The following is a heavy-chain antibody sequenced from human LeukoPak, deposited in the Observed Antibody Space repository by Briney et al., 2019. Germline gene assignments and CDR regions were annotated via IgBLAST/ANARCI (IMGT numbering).Heavy chain of an antibody. V-gene: IGHV3-15*01. CDR1: GFPFTNAR. CDR2: IKSKDDGGTA. J-gene: IGHJ4*02. Sequence: PGGSLRLSCAASGFPFTNARMNWVRQAPGKGLEWVGRIKSKDDGGTADYTAPVKGRFTISRDDSKNTLYLHMNSLKAEDTAIYYCSTLYAGYSVPRDYWGQGTLVTVSS. D-gene: IGHD4-23*01. CDR3: STLYAGYSVPRDY.